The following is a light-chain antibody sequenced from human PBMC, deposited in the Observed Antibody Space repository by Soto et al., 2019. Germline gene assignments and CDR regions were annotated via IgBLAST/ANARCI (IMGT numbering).Light chain of an antibody. CDR2: DAS. J-gene: IGKJ5*01. CDR1: LNVNSY. V-gene: IGKV3-11*01. Sequence: VLTQSPATLSLSPGXRATLSCRASLNVNSYLAWYQQKPGQAPRLLIYDASNRAAGIPARFSGSGSGTDFTLTISSLEPEDFAIYYCQQRKYWPPITFGQGTRLEIK. CDR3: QQRKYWPPIT.